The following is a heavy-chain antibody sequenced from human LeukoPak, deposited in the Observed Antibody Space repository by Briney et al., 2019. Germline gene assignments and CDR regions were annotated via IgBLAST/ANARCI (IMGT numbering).Heavy chain of an antibody. CDR1: GFSLSASAVG. CDR3: AHKGRGSGSYTM. J-gene: IGHJ4*02. D-gene: IGHD3-10*01. CDR2: IYWNNNE. Sequence: SGPTLVNPTQTLTLTCTFSGFSLSASAVGVGWIRQPPGKALEWLALIYWNNNERYSPSLKSRLTITKDTSKNQVVLTMTNMDPVDTATYYCAHKGRGSGSYTMWGKGTLVTVSS. V-gene: IGHV2-5*01.